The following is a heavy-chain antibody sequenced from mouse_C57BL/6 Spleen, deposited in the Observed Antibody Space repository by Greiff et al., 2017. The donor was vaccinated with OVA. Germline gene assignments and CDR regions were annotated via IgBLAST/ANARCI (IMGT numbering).Heavy chain of an antibody. V-gene: IGHV1-50*01. J-gene: IGHJ3*01. Sequence: QVQLQQPGAELVKPGASVELSCKASGYTFTSYWMQWVKQRPGQGLEWIGEIDPSDSYTNYNQKFKGKATLTVDTSSSTAYMQLSSRTSEDSAVYYCARYYYGSSYGEGFAYWGQGTLVTVSA. CDR1: GYTFTSYW. CDR2: IDPSDSYT. CDR3: ARYYYGSSYGEGFAY. D-gene: IGHD1-1*01.